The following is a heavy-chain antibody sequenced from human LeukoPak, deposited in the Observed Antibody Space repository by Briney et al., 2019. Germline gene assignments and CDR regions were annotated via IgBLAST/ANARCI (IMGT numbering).Heavy chain of an antibody. CDR3: ARDQRTSGSYFFDY. Sequence: GGSLRLSCAASAFTLNDYSVHCVRQAPGKGLEWISYISGRSSTIYYADSVRGRFTISRDNAKNSMYLQMNSLRAEDTAVYYCARDQRTSGSYFFDYWGQGTLVTVSS. D-gene: IGHD1-26*01. V-gene: IGHV3-48*01. J-gene: IGHJ4*02. CDR2: ISGRSSTI. CDR1: AFTLNDYS.